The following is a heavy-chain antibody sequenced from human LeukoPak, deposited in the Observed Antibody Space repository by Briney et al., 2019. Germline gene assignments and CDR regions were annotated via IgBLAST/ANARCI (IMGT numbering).Heavy chain of an antibody. Sequence: ASVKVSCKASGYTFTGYYMHWVRQAPGQGLEWMGWINPNSGGTKYAQQLQGRVTMTRDTFISTAYKELSRLRSDDTAVYYCARNFYFDSSGYYHYWGQGTLVTVSS. V-gene: IGHV1-2*02. CDR1: GYTFTGYY. J-gene: IGHJ4*02. D-gene: IGHD3-22*01. CDR2: INPNSGGT. CDR3: ARNFYFDSSGYYHY.